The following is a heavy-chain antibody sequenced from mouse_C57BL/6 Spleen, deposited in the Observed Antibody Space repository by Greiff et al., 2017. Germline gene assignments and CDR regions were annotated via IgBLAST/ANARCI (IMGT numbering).Heavy chain of an antibody. J-gene: IGHJ4*01. CDR3: ARRIYFRSSSYAVDD. CDR1: GYTFTSYW. V-gene: IGHV1-53*01. D-gene: IGHD1-1*01. Sequence: QVQLQPPGTELVKPGASVKLSCKASGYTFTSYWMYWVKQRPGQGLEWIGNINPSNSGTHYNEKFKSKATLTVDNSSHIAYMPLSSLTSEDSAVYDGARRIYFRSSSYAVDDWGQGTSVTASS. CDR2: INPSNSGT.